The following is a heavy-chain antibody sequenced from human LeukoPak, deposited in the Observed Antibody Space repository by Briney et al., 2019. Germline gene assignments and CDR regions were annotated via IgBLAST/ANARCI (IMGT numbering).Heavy chain of an antibody. D-gene: IGHD4-17*01. V-gene: IGHV4-34*01. CDR1: GGSISSYY. Sequence: SETLSLTCTVSGGSISSYYWSWIRQPPGKGLEWIGEINHSGSTNYNPSLKSRVTISVDTSKNQFSLKLSSVTAADTAVYYCARGLYGDYGPFYYYYYMDVWGKGTTVTISS. J-gene: IGHJ6*03. CDR2: INHSGST. CDR3: ARGLYGDYGPFYYYYYMDV.